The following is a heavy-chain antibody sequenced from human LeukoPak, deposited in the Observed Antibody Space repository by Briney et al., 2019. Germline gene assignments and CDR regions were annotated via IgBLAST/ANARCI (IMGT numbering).Heavy chain of an antibody. J-gene: IGHJ4*02. CDR1: GFTFSSYA. D-gene: IGHD3-10*01. CDR3: ANGHALLWFGELPLDY. Sequence: GGSLRLSCAASGFTFSSYAMSWVRQAPGKGLEWVSAISGSGGSTYYADSVKGRFTISRDNSKNTLYLQMNSLRAEDTAVYYCANGHALLWFGELPLDYWGQGTLVTVS. V-gene: IGHV3-23*01. CDR2: ISGSGGST.